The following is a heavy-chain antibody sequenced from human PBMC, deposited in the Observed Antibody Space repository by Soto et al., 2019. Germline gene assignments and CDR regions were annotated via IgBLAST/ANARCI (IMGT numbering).Heavy chain of an antibody. J-gene: IGHJ4*02. CDR3: ARVDGYTYPNDY. CDR1: GFTFSNYG. CDR2: ITSRSDYI. V-gene: IGHV3-21*01. D-gene: IGHD5-12*01. Sequence: GGSLRLSCAASGFTFSNYGMSWVRQAPGKGLEWVSSITSRSDYIYYADSVRGRFTISRDNAKNSLFLQMNRLRAEDTAVYHCARVDGYTYPNDYWGQGTLVTVSS.